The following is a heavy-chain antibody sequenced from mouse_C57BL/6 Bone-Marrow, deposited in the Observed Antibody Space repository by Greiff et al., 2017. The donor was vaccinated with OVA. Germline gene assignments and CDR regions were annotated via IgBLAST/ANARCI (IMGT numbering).Heavy chain of an antibody. CDR2: ISDGGSYT. V-gene: IGHV5-9-1*01. J-gene: IGHJ2*01. CDR1: GFTFSSYA. Sequence: DVMLVESGGGLVKPGGSLKLSCAASGFTFSSYAMSWVRQTPEKRLEWVATISDGGSYTYYPDSVKGRFTISRDNAKNTLYLQMSSLKSEDTAMYYCARQGAWEGRYYFDYWGQGTTLTVSS. CDR3: ARQGAWEGRYYFDY. D-gene: IGHD4-1*01.